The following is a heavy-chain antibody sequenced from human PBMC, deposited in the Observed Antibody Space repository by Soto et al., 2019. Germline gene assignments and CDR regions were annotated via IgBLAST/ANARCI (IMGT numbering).Heavy chain of an antibody. Sequence: PGGSLRLSCAASGFTVSSNYMSWVRQAPGKGLEWVSVIYSGGSTYYADYVKGRFTISRDNSKNTLYLQMNSLRAEDTAVYYCARYGGYVLRFLEWLFPAYGMDVWGQGTTVTVSS. V-gene: IGHV3-66*01. CDR3: ARYGGYVLRFLEWLFPAYGMDV. CDR1: GFTVSSNY. J-gene: IGHJ6*02. CDR2: IYSGGST. D-gene: IGHD3-3*01.